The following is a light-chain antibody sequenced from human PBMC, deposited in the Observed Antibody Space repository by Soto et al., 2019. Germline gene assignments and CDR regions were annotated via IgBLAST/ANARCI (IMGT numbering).Light chain of an antibody. J-gene: IGLJ2*01. CDR3: SSYAGSNTDVV. CDR2: EVS. CDR1: SSDVGGYNY. Sequence: QSALTQPPSASGSPGQSVTISCTGTSSDVGGYNYVSWYQQHPGKAPKLMIYEVSKRTSGVPDRFSGSKAGNTASLTVAGLQAEDEADYYCSSYAGSNTDVVVGGGTKLTVL. V-gene: IGLV2-8*01.